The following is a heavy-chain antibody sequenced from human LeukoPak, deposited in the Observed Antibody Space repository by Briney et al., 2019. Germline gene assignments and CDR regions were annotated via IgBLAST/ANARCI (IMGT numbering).Heavy chain of an antibody. Sequence: PLEILSLTCTVSGGSINSGGYYWSWIRQHPGKGLEWIGYIYNSGSTFYNPSLKSRVTISVDTSKNQFSLRLSSVTAANTAVYYCARDRAVAAGGVEEYYYFMDVWGKGTTVTVSS. D-gene: IGHD6-13*01. CDR2: IYNSGST. V-gene: IGHV4-31*03. J-gene: IGHJ6*03. CDR1: GGSINSGGYY. CDR3: ARDRAVAAGGVEEYYYFMDV.